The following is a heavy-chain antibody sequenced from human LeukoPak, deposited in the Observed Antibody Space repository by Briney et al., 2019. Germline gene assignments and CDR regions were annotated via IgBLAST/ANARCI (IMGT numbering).Heavy chain of an antibody. V-gene: IGHV3-9*01. CDR2: ISWNSGSI. CDR1: GFTFDDYA. CDR3: AKISVRRAAAGFDY. J-gene: IGHJ4*02. Sequence: GGSLRLSCAASGFTFDDYAMHWARQAPGKGLEWVSGISWNSGSIRYADSVKGRFTISRDNSKNSLYLQMNSLRAEDTAFYYCAKISVRRAAAGFDYWGQGTLVTVSS. D-gene: IGHD6-13*01.